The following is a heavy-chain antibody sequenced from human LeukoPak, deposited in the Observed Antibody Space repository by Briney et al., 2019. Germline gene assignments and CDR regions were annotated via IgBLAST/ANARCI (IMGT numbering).Heavy chain of an antibody. J-gene: IGHJ4*02. CDR1: GFTFSSYS. CDR3: AREGELRDFFDF. Sequence: PGGSLRLSCAASGFTFSSYSMHWVRQAPGKALEWVACDGRDEFYADSVKGRFTISRDSSKNTLFLQMNSLRPGDTAVYYCAREGELRDFFDFWGPGTLVTVSS. D-gene: IGHD1-7*01. CDR2: DGRDE. V-gene: IGHV3-30*01.